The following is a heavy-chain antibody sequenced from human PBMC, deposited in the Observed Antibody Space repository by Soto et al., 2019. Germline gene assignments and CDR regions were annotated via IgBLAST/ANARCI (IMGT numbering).Heavy chain of an antibody. D-gene: IGHD1-7*01. J-gene: IGHJ4*01. CDR3: ARDQGGTTDY. V-gene: IGHV4-59*01. CDR1: GGSIGSYY. Sequence: PSETLSLTCTVAGGSIGSYYGSWIRQPPGKGLEWIGYIYYSGSTNYNPSLKSRVTISVDTSKNQFSLKLSSVTAADTAVYYCARDQGGTTDYWGQGTLVTVSS. CDR2: IYYSGST.